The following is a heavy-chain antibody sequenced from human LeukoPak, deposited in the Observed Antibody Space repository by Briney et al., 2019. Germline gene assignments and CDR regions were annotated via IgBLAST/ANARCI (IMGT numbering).Heavy chain of an antibody. J-gene: IGHJ4*02. CDR3: ATDVRGLLWFGESPRY. D-gene: IGHD3-10*01. CDR2: FDPEDGET. Sequence: ASVKVSCKVSGYTLTELSMHWVRQAPGNGLEWMGGFDPEDGETIYAQKFQGRVTMTEDTSTDTAYMELSSLRSEDTAVYYCATDVRGLLWFGESPRYWGQGTLVTVSS. CDR1: GYTLTELS. V-gene: IGHV1-24*01.